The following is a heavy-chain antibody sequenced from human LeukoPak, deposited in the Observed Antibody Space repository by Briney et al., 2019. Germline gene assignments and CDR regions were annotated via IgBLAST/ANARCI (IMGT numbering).Heavy chain of an antibody. V-gene: IGHV4-59*01. CDR2: IYYSGST. Sequence: PSETLSLTCTVSGGSISSYYWSWIRQPPWKGLEWIGYIYYSGSTNYNPSLKSRVTISVDTSKNQFSLKLSSVTAADTAVYYCATVRYYGSGDYFDYWGQGTLVTVSS. J-gene: IGHJ4*02. CDR3: ATVRYYGSGDYFDY. CDR1: GGSISSYY. D-gene: IGHD3-10*01.